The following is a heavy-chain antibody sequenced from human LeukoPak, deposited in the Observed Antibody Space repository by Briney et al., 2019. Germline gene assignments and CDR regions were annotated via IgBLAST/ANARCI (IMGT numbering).Heavy chain of an antibody. Sequence: SETLSLTCTVSGGSISSYYWSWIRQPPGKGLEWIGYIYYSGSTNYNPSLKSRVTISVDTSKNQFSLRLSSVTAADTALYYCAKSVGAAPFEYWGQGTLVTVSS. D-gene: IGHD1-26*01. CDR2: IYYSGST. CDR1: GGSISSYY. V-gene: IGHV4-59*08. J-gene: IGHJ4*02. CDR3: AKSVGAAPFEY.